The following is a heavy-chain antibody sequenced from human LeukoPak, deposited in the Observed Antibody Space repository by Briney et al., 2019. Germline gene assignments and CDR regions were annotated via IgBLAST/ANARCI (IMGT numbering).Heavy chain of an antibody. Sequence: GGSLRLSCAASGFTFSAYWMTWVRQAPGKGLEWVANINEHGSLKYYVDSVKGRFTISRDNAKNSLFLQMNSLSPEDTAVYYCAREGGWVATPTDYWGQGTLVTVSS. J-gene: IGHJ4*02. CDR3: AREGGWVATPTDY. D-gene: IGHD5-12*01. V-gene: IGHV3-7*05. CDR2: INEHGSLK. CDR1: GFTFSAYW.